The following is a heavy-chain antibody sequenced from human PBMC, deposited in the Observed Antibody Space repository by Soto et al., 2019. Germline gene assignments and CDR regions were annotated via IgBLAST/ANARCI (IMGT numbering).Heavy chain of an antibody. D-gene: IGHD1-26*01. V-gene: IGHV4-31*03. CDR3: ARDQDENRAQWCDP. Sequence: QVQLQESGPGLVKPSQTLSLTCTVSGGSISSGGYYWSWIRQHPGKGLEWIGYIYYSGSTYYNPSLKSRVTISVDTSKNQFSLKLSSVTAADTAVYYCARDQDENRAQWCDPWGQGTLVTVSS. CDR1: GGSISSGGYY. J-gene: IGHJ5*02. CDR2: IYYSGST.